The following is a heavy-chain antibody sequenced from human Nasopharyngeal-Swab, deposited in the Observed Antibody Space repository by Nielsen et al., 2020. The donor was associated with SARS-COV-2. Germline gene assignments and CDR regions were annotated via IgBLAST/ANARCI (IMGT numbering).Heavy chain of an antibody. CDR1: GFTFSNYW. CDR2: IKQDGSEK. J-gene: IGHJ3*02. CDR3: AVDGI. Sequence: GESLKISRAASGFTFSNYWMSWVRQAPGKGLEWVANIKQDGSEKYYVDSVKGRFTISRDNAKNSLYLQMNSLRAEDTAVYYCAVDGIWGQGTMVTVSS. V-gene: IGHV3-7*01. D-gene: IGHD5-24*01.